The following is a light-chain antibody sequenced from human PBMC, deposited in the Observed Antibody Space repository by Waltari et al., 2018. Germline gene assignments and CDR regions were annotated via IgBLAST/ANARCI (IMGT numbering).Light chain of an antibody. J-gene: IGLJ3*02. CDR2: VNSDGSH. V-gene: IGLV4-69*01. Sequence: QLVLTQSPSASASLGASVKLTCTLSSGHSSNVVAWLQQRPEKGPRYLMKVNSDGSHSRGDEIPDRFSGSSSGAERYLTISNLQSEDEADYYCQTGGRGTWVFGGGTGLTVV. CDR3: QTGGRGTWV. CDR1: SGHSSNV.